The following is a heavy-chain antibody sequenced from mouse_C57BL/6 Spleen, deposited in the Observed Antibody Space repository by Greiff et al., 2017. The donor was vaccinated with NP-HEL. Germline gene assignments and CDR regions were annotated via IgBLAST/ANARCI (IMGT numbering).Heavy chain of an antibody. V-gene: IGHV1-26*01. CDR3: ARGDYYFDD. CDR1: GYTFTDYY. CDR2: INPNNGGT. Sequence: EVQLQQSGPELVKPGASVKISCKASGYTFTDYYMNWVKQSHGKSLEWIGEINPNNGGTSYNQKFKGKATLTVDTSSSTAYMELRSLTSEDSAVYYCARGDYYFDDWGQGTTLTVAS. J-gene: IGHJ2*01.